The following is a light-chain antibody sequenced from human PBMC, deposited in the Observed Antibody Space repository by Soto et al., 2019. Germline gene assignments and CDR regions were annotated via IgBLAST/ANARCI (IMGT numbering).Light chain of an antibody. CDR2: GAF. Sequence: PEARATLSCRARPSVDNYIAWYQQKPGQAPRLLIYGAFNRATGIPARFSGSGSGTDFTLTINSLEPEDFAVYYCQQRNIWPPVTFGQGTRLEIK. J-gene: IGKJ5*01. CDR3: QQRNIWPPVT. CDR1: PSVDNY. V-gene: IGKV3-11*01.